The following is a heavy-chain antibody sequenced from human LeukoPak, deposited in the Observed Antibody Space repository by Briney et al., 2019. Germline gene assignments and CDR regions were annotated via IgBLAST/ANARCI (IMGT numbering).Heavy chain of an antibody. CDR3: AKNPLVSGTIYFDS. CDR1: GFTFSSYG. CDR2: ISYDGSNK. J-gene: IGHJ4*02. Sequence: GRSLRLSCAASGFTFSSYGMHWVRQAPGKGLEWVAVISYDGSNKYYADSVKGRFTISRDNSKNTLYLQMNSLRAEDTAIYYCAKNPLVSGTIYFDSWGQGTLLTVSS. V-gene: IGHV3-30*18. D-gene: IGHD6-19*01.